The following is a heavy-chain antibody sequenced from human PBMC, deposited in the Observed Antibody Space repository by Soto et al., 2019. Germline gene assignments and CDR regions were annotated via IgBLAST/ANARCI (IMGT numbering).Heavy chain of an antibody. CDR1: GYSFISYW. D-gene: IGHD4-17*01. CDR2: IYGGDSET. CDR3: ARRAYGGNAHFDY. J-gene: IGHJ4*02. V-gene: IGHV5-51*01. Sequence: PGESVKISCNGSGYSFISYWIGWGRQMPGKGLEWMGIIYGGDSETRYSPSFQGQVTLSADKSISTAYLQWSSLKASDTAMYYCARRAYGGNAHFDYWGQGTLVTVSS.